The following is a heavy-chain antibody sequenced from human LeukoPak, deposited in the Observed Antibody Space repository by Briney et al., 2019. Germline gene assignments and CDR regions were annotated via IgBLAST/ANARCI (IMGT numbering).Heavy chain of an antibody. CDR1: GFSFSSYW. V-gene: IGHV3-7*01. CDR3: AKTVGLYYFDS. J-gene: IGHJ4*02. CDR2: IKEDGSQK. Sequence: GGSLRLSCAASGFSFSSYWMNWVRQAPGKGLEWVANIKEDGSQKYYVDSVKGRFTISRDNAKNSLYLQMNSLRAEDTAVYYCAKTVGLYYFDSWGQGTLVTVSS. D-gene: IGHD1-26*01.